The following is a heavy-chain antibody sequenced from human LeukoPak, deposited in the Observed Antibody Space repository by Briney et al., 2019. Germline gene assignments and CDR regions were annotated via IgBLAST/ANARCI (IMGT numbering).Heavy chain of an antibody. CDR3: ASRQGLGWHYVN. CDR2: ISDSGSTT. V-gene: IGHV3-23*01. Sequence: GGSLRLSCVDSGFTFSSYAMSWVRQVPGKRLYWVSGISDSGSTTYYADSVKGRFTISRDNSKNTLYLQMNSLRAEDTAVYYCASRQGLGWHYVNWGQGTLVTVSS. J-gene: IGHJ4*02. CDR1: GFTFSSYA. D-gene: IGHD3-10*02.